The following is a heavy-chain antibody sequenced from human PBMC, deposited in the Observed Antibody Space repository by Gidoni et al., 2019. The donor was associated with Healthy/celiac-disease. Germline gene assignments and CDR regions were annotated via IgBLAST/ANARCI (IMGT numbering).Heavy chain of an antibody. CDR3: ARHATDPRYCSNGVCYPYFDS. CDR2: INPNSGGT. Sequence: QVQLVQSGAEVKKPGASVKVSCKASGYTFTGYYIHWVRQAPGQGLEWMGWINPNSGGTNYAQKFQGRVTMTRDTSINTAYMELSRLRSDDTAVYYCARHATDPRYCSNGVCYPYFDSWGQGTLVTVSS. D-gene: IGHD2-8*01. J-gene: IGHJ4*02. CDR1: GYTFTGYY. V-gene: IGHV1-2*02.